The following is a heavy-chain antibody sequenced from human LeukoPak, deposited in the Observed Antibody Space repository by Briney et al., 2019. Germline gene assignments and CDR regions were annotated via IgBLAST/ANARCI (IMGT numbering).Heavy chain of an antibody. Sequence: GGSLRLSCAAPGFTFDDYAMHWVRQAPGKGLGWVSLISWDGGSTYYADSVKGRFTISRDNSKNSLYLQMNSLRAEDTALYYCAKGGWTPYYYFDYWGQGTLVTVSS. CDR3: AKGGWTPYYYFDY. CDR1: GFTFDDYA. J-gene: IGHJ4*02. V-gene: IGHV3-43D*04. D-gene: IGHD6-19*01. CDR2: ISWDGGST.